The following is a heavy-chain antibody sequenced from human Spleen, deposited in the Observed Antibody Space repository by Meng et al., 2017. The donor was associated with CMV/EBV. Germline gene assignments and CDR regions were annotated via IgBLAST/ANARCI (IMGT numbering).Heavy chain of an antibody. J-gene: IGHJ4*02. D-gene: IGHD3-3*01. CDR1: GGSVSSGSYY. Sequence: SETLSLTCTVSGGSVSSGSYYWSWIRQLPGKGLEWIGYIYYSGSTNYNPSLKSRVTISVDTAKNQFSLKQSSVTAADTAVYYCAREKRDFGGGYYNVNLIDYWGQGTLVTVSS. CDR2: IYYSGST. V-gene: IGHV4-61*01. CDR3: AREKRDFGGGYYNVNLIDY.